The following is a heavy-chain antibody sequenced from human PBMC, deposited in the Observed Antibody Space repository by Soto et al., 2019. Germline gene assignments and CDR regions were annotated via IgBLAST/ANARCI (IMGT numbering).Heavy chain of an antibody. V-gene: IGHV1-3*01. Sequence: ASVNVSCKASGYTFTSYAMHWVRQAPGQRLEWMGWINAGNGNTKYSQKFQGRVTITRDTSASTAYMELSSLRSEDTAVYYCARDLPNHRPAHAFDILGKGTMVSVS. CDR2: INAGNGNT. CDR1: GYTFTSYA. J-gene: IGHJ3*02. CDR3: ARDLPNHRPAHAFDI.